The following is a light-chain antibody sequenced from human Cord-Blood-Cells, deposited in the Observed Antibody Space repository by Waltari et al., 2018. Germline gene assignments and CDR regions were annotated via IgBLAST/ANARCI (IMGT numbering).Light chain of an antibody. CDR2: DAS. Sequence: EIVLTQSPATPSFSPGERATLPCRACQSVSSYLAWYQQKPGQAPRLLIYDASNRATGIPARFSGSGSGTDFTLTISSLEPEEFAVYYCQQRSNWPPLTFGGGTKVEIK. J-gene: IGKJ4*01. V-gene: IGKV3-11*01. CDR1: QSVSSY. CDR3: QQRSNWPPLT.